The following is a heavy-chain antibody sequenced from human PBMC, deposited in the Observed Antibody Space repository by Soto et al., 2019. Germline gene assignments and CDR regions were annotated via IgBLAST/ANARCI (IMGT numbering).Heavy chain of an antibody. V-gene: IGHV4-61*01. CDR2: IYYSGST. Sequence: TLSLTCTVSGGSVSSGSYYWSWIRQPPGKGLEWIGYIYYSGSTNYNPSLKSRVTISVDTSKNQFSLKLSSVTAADTAVYYCARIRRDHPDYGSGSYFDYWGQGTLVTVSS. CDR1: GGSVSSGSYY. CDR3: ARIRRDHPDYGSGSYFDY. J-gene: IGHJ4*02. D-gene: IGHD3-10*01.